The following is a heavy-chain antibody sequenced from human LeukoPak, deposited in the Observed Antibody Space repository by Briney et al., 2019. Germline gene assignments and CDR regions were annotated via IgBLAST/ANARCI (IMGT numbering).Heavy chain of an antibody. V-gene: IGHV3-30*18. CDR3: AKPIVHGDYECDY. D-gene: IGHD4-17*01. Sequence: GGSLRLSCAASGVTFSSYGMHWVRQAPGKGLEWVAVISYDGSNKYYADSVKGRFAISRDNSKNTLYLQMNSLRAEDTAVYYCAKPIVHGDYECDYWGQGTLVTVSS. CDR1: GVTFSSYG. CDR2: ISYDGSNK. J-gene: IGHJ4*02.